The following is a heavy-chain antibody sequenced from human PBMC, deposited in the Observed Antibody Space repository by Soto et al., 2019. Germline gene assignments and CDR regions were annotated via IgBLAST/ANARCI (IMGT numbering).Heavy chain of an antibody. CDR2: IYPGDSDT. D-gene: IGHD2-2*01. CDR1: GYSFTSYW. Sequence: PXESVKISCKGSGYSFTSYWIGWVRQIPGKGLEWMGIIYPGDSDTRYSPSFQGQVTISADKSISTAYLQWSSLKASDTAMYYCARHSGPSTDDNWFDPWGQGTLVTSPQ. J-gene: IGHJ5*02. CDR3: ARHSGPSTDDNWFDP. V-gene: IGHV5-51*01.